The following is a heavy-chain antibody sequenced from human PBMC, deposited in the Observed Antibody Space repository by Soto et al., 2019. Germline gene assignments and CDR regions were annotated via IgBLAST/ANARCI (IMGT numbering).Heavy chain of an antibody. D-gene: IGHD3-22*01. CDR3: ARSSGYYLRNFDY. CDR1: GGSCSNYY. V-gene: IGHV4-59*01. Sequence: SETLSLTCTVSGGSCSNYYWSWIRQPPGKGLEWIGYIYYSGTTNYNPSLESRVTMSVDTSKNQFSLKLSSVTAADTAVYYCARSSGYYLRNFDYWGQGTLVTVSS. J-gene: IGHJ4*02. CDR2: IYYSGTT.